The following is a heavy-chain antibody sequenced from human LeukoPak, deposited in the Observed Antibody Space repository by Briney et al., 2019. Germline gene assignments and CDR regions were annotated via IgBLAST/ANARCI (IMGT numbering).Heavy chain of an antibody. D-gene: IGHD1-7*01. CDR2: IYYSGST. CDR1: GGSISSYY. Sequence: PSETLSLTCTVSGGSISSYYWTWIRQPPGKGLEWIGYIYYSGSTNYNPSLKSRVTISVDTSKNQFSLELNSVTPEDTAVYYCARMVGGTPDYWGQGTLVTVSS. CDR3: ARMVGGTPDY. J-gene: IGHJ4*02. V-gene: IGHV4-59*12.